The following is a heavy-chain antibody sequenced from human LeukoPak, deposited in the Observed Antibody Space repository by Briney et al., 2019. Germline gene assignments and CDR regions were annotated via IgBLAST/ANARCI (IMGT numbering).Heavy chain of an antibody. D-gene: IGHD4-17*01. V-gene: IGHV3-74*01. Sequence: GGSLRLSCAASGFTFSSYWMHWVRQAPGKGLVWVSRINSDGSSTSYADSVKGRFTISRDNAKNTLYLQMNSLRAEDTAVYYCARELRDYGDSPGAGWFDPWGQGTLVTVSS. J-gene: IGHJ5*02. CDR3: ARELRDYGDSPGAGWFDP. CDR1: GFTFSSYW. CDR2: INSDGSST.